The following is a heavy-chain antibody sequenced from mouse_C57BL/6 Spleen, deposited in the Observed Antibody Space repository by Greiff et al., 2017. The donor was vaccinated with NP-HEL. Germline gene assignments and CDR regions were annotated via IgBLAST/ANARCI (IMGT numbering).Heavy chain of an antibody. J-gene: IGHJ2*01. D-gene: IGHD4-1*01. V-gene: IGHV5-4*01. CDR3: ARDRKLGYFDY. Sequence: EVQGVESGGGLVKPGGSLKLSCAASGFTFSSYAMSWVRQTPEKRLEWVATISDGGSYTYYPDNVKGRFTISRDNAKNNLYLQMSHLKSEDTAMYYCARDRKLGYFDYWGQGTTLTVSS. CDR1: GFTFSSYA. CDR2: ISDGGSYT.